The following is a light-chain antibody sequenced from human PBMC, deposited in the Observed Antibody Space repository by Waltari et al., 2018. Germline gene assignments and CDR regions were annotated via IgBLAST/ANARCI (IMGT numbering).Light chain of an antibody. CDR2: LAP. CDR3: QQLNFYPLT. Sequence: DLQLTQSPSFLSASVGDRVTITCRASQDLNTYLAWYQLRPGNAPKLLIFLAPELQSGVPSRFSGSGSGTEFTLTISGLQPDDFATYYCQQLNFYPLTFGGGTRVEIK. J-gene: IGKJ4*01. CDR1: QDLNTY. V-gene: IGKV1-9*01.